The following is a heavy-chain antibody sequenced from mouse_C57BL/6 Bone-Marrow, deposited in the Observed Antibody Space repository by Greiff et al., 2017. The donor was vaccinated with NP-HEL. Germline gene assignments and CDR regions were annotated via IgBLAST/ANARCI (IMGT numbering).Heavy chain of an antibody. V-gene: IGHV1-69*01. D-gene: IGHD2-3*01. CDR2: IDPSDSYT. CDR3: AKGDGYFFDY. J-gene: IGHJ2*01. CDR1: GYTFTSYW. Sequence: VQLQQPGAELVMPGASVKLSCKASGYTFTSYWMHWVKQRPGQGLEWIGEIDPSDSYTNYNHKFKGKSTLTVDKSSSTAYMQLSSLTSEDSAVYYCAKGDGYFFDYWGQGTTLTVSS.